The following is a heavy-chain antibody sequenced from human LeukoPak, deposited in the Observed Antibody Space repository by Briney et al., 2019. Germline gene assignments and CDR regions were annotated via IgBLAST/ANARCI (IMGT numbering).Heavy chain of an antibody. CDR2: ISGSGGST. CDR1: GFTFSSYA. V-gene: IGHV3-23*01. D-gene: IGHD1-26*01. CDR3: AKDDSGSYYSRYYFGY. J-gene: IGHJ4*02. Sequence: GGSLRLSCAASGFTFSSYAMSWVRQAPGKGLEWVSAISGSGGSTYYADSVKGRFTISRDNSKNTLYLQMNSLRAEDTAVYYCAKDDSGSYYSRYYFGYWGQGTLVTVSS.